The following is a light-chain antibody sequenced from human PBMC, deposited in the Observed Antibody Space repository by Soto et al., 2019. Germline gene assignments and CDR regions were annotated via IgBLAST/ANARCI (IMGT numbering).Light chain of an antibody. J-gene: IGLJ3*02. CDR2: RNN. CDR1: SSNIGSNY. V-gene: IGLV1-47*01. CDR3: AAWDDSLSGLWV. Sequence: QSVLTQPPSASGSPGQWVTISCSGSSSNIGSNYVYWYQQLPGTAPNLLIFRNNQRPSGVPDLFSGSTSGTSGSLAISGLRSEDEADYSCAAWDDSLSGLWVFGGGTKVTVL.